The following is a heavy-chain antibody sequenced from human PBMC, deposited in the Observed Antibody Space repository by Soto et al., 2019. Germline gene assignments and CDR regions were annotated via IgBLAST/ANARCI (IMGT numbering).Heavy chain of an antibody. D-gene: IGHD4-4*01. CDR1: GFTFSSYA. CDR3: ARPLWRDDYNWGYFDL. V-gene: IGHV3-30-3*01. J-gene: IGHJ2*01. CDR2: ISYDGSKK. Sequence: QVQLVESGGGVVQPGRSLRLSCAASGFTFSSYAMHWVRQAPGKGLEWVAVISYDGSKKYYADSVKGRFTISRDNSKNTLYLQMNSLRTEDTAVSYCARPLWRDDYNWGYFDLWGRGTLVTVSS.